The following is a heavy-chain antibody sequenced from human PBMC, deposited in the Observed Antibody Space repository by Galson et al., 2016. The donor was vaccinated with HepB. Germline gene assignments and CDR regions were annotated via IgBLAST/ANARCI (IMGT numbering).Heavy chain of an antibody. CDR3: HYGDYGDAFNRYYYHGMDV. CDR1: GFTFSAYW. CDR2: IKSDGSIT. V-gene: IGHV3-74*01. Sequence: SLRLSCAASGFTFSAYWMHWVRQAPGKGLVWVSRIKSDGSITGYADSVKGRFTISRDNAKNTLYLQMDSLRAEDTAVYYCHYGDYGDAFNRYYYHGMDVWGQGTKVTV. J-gene: IGHJ6*02. D-gene: IGHD4-17*01.